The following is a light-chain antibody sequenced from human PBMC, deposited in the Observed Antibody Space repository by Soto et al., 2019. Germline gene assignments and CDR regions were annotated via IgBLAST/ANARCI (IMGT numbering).Light chain of an antibody. CDR1: QSVSSSY. CDR3: QQYNTWPT. CDR2: GAS. V-gene: IGKV3-15*01. Sequence: EFVLTQSPGTLSLSPGERATLSCRASQSVSSSYLAWYQQKPGQAPRLLIYGASTRATGIPARFSGSGSGTEFTLTISSLQSEDFAVYYCQQYNTWPTFGQGTKVDI. J-gene: IGKJ1*01.